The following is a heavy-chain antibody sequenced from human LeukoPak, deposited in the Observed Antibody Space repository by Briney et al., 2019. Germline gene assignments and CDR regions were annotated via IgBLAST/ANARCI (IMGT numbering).Heavy chain of an antibody. J-gene: IGHJ4*02. V-gene: IGHV5-51*01. D-gene: IGHD2-21*02. CDR3: ARRGDSDFRID. CDR1: GYIFTSDW. Sequence: GESLKISCKVSGYIFTSDWIGWVRQVPGKGLEWMGIIHPGDSDTRYSPSFQGQVTFSADKSISTAYLQWSSLKASDTAIYYCARRGDSDFRIDWGQGTLVTVSS. CDR2: IHPGDSDT.